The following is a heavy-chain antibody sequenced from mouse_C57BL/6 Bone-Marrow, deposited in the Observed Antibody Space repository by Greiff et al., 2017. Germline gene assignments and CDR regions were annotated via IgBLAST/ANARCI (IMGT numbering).Heavy chain of an antibody. CDR1: GYTFTSYW. J-gene: IGHJ4*01. CDR3: AFYDGYYGAMDY. D-gene: IGHD2-3*01. V-gene: IGHV1-52*01. CDR2: IDPSDSET. Sequence: QVQLQQPGAELVRPGSSVKLSCKASGYTFTSYWMHWVKQRPIQGLEWIGNIDPSDSETHYNQKFKDKATLTVDKSSSTACMQLSSLTSEDSAVYYCAFYDGYYGAMDYWGQGTSVTVSS.